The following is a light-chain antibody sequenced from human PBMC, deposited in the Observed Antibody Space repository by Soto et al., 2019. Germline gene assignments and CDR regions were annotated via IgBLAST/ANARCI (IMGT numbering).Light chain of an antibody. CDR1: QSISSW. J-gene: IGKJ1*01. Sequence: DIQMTQSPSTLSASVGDRVTITCRASQSISSWLAWYQQKPGKAPKLLIYKASSLETGVPSRFSGSGSGTEFTLTISSLQPDDFVTYYCQQYNSNLWTFGQGTKVEIK. CDR2: KAS. CDR3: QQYNSNLWT. V-gene: IGKV1-5*03.